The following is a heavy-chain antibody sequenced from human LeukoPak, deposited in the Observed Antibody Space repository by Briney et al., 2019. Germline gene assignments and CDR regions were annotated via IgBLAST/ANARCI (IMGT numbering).Heavy chain of an antibody. CDR2: ISSSSSYI. V-gene: IGHV3-21*01. J-gene: IGHJ4*02. D-gene: IGHD3-16*01. Sequence: PGGSLRLSCAASGFTFSSYSMNWVRQAPGKGLEWVSSISSSSSYIYYADSVKGRFTISRDNAKNSLYLQMNSLRAEDTAVYYCARDYFWEQSYFDYWGQGTLVTVSS. CDR1: GFTFSSYS. CDR3: ARDYFWEQSYFDY.